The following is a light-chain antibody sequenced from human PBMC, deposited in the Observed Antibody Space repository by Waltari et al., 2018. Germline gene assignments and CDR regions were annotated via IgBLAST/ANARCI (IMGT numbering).Light chain of an antibody. Sequence: DIQMTQSPSSVAASVGDTVTLTCRTSQSISKWVAWYQQKPGKAPNLLIYGASSLQSGVPPRFSGSGSGTDFTLTISGPQPEDFAKYFCQQTNSFPWTFGQGTKVEVK. J-gene: IGKJ1*01. V-gene: IGKV1-12*01. CDR1: QSISKW. CDR3: QQTNSFPWT. CDR2: GAS.